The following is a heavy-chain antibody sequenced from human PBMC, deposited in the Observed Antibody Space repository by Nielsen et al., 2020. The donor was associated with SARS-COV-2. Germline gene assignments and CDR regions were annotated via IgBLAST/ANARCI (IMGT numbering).Heavy chain of an antibody. Sequence: SETLSLTCIVSGGSISTGSHYWSWIRQPPGKGLEWIGYIFYRGNTNYNPSLKSRVTISVDTSKNQFSLKVNSVTAADTAVYYCAREVYGDYGYWFDPWGQGTLVTVSS. CDR3: AREVYGDYGYWFDP. J-gene: IGHJ5*02. V-gene: IGHV4-61*01. CDR2: IFYRGNT. CDR1: GGSISTGSHY. D-gene: IGHD4-17*01.